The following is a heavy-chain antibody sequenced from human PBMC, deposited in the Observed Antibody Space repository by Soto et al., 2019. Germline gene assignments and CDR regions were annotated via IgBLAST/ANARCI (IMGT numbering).Heavy chain of an antibody. V-gene: IGHV4-59*12. CDR2: IYYGGSI. CDR1: GGSISSGY. CDR3: AREGALLFGGNPDYYDDLAV. D-gene: IGHD2-15*01. Sequence: PSETLSLTCSVSGGSISSGYWTWIRQPPGKGLEWIGYIYYGGSINYNPSLKSRVTISVDTAKNQFSLRLSSVTAADTAVYYCAREGALLFGGNPDYYDDLAVWGQGTTVTVSS. J-gene: IGHJ6*02.